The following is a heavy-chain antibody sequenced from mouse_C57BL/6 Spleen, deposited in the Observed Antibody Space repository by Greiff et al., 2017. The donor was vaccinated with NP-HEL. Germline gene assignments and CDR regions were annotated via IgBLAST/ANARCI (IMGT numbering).Heavy chain of an antibody. Sequence: VQLQQSGPELVKPGASVKISCKASGYAFSSSWMNWVKQRPGKGLEWIGRIYPGDGDTNYNGKFKGKATLTADKSSSTAYMQLSSLTSEDSAVYCCARSVGLRRSYWYFDVWGTGSTVTVAS. D-gene: IGHD2-2*01. CDR3: ARSVGLRRSYWYFDV. CDR1: GYAFSSSW. J-gene: IGHJ1*03. V-gene: IGHV1-82*01. CDR2: IYPGDGDT.